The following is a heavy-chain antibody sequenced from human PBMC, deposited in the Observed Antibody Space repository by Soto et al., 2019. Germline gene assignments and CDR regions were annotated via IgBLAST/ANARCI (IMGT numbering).Heavy chain of an antibody. CDR1: GYTFTGYY. CDR3: ARGGMITFGGVIAPDAFDF. CDR2: INPNSGGT. J-gene: IGHJ3*01. Sequence: ASVKVSCKASGYTFTGYYMHWVRQAPGQGLEWMGWINPNSGGTNYAQKSQGWVTMTRDTSISTAYMELGRLRFDVTAVYYCARGGMITFGGVIAPDAFDFWGQGTMVTVSS. V-gene: IGHV1-2*04. D-gene: IGHD3-16*02.